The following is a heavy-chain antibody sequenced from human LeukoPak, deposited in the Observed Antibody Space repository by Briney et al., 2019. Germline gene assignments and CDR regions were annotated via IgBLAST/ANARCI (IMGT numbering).Heavy chain of an antibody. V-gene: IGHV3-23*01. CDR2: ISGSGVST. J-gene: IGHJ5*02. CDR3: AKGGRYCSSTSRYTS. CDR1: GFTFSSYA. D-gene: IGHD2-2*02. Sequence: GSLRFSCAASGFTFSSYAMSWVRQAPGKGLEWVSSISGSGVSTYYADSVKGRFTISRDNSKNTLYLQMNSLRAEDTAVYYCAKGGRYCSSTSRYTSWGQGTLVTVSS.